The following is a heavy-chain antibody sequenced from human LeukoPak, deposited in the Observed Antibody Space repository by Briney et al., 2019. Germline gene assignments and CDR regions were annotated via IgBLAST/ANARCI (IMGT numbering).Heavy chain of an antibody. V-gene: IGHV4-4*07. D-gene: IGHD3-3*01. CDR2: IYTSGST. CDR3: ARPYYDFWSGYYDAFDI. CDR1: GGSISSYY. J-gene: IGHJ3*02. Sequence: SETLSLTCTVSGGSISSYYWSWIRQPAGKALEWIGRIYTSGSTNYNPSLKSRVTISVDKSKNQFSLKLSSVTAADTAVYYCARPYYDFWSGYYDAFDIWGQGTMVTVSS.